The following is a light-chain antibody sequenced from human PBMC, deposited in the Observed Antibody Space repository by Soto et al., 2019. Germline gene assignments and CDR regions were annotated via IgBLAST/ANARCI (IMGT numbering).Light chain of an antibody. J-gene: IGKJ1*01. CDR1: QSISIY. CDR3: QQYNSYSEA. CDR2: DAS. Sequence: DIQMTQSPSSLSASVGDRVTITCRASQSISIYLNWYQQKPGKAPKLLIYDASSLESGVPSRFSGSGSGTEFTLTISSLQPDDFATYYCQQYNSYSEAFGQGTKVDI. V-gene: IGKV1-5*01.